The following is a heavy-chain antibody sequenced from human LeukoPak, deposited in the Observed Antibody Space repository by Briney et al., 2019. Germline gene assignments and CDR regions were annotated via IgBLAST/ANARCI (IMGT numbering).Heavy chain of an antibody. Sequence: GGSLRLSCAASGFTFSSNWMSWVRQAPGKGLEWVSNIKQDGSEKYYVDSVKGRFTISRDNAKNSLYLQMNSLRAEDTAVYYCARELLWFTAFDIWGQGTMVTVSS. CDR2: IKQDGSEK. D-gene: IGHD3-10*01. V-gene: IGHV3-7*01. CDR3: ARELLWFTAFDI. CDR1: GFTFSSNW. J-gene: IGHJ3*02.